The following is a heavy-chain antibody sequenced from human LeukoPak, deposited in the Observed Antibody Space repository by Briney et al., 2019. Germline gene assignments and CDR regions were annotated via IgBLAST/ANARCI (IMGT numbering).Heavy chain of an antibody. CDR3: AKDFWWHSSSWQSSPYYFDY. J-gene: IGHJ4*02. CDR2: IRYDGSNK. Sequence: PGGSLRLSCAASGFTFSSYGMHWVRQAPGKGLEWVAFIRYDGSNKYYADSVKGRFTISRDNSKNTLYLQMNSLRAEDTAVYYCAKDFWWHSSSWQSSPYYFDYWGQGTLVTVSS. D-gene: IGHD6-13*01. CDR1: GFTFSSYG. V-gene: IGHV3-30*02.